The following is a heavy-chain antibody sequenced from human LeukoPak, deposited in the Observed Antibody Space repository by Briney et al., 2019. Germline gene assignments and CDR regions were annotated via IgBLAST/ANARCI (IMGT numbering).Heavy chain of an antibody. CDR2: IYHSGST. CDR3: AGPGTGLEYFQN. V-gene: IGHV4-38-2*01. J-gene: IGHJ1*01. Sequence: SETLSLTCAVSGYAIRSGYYYGCSRQPPGKLLEWIGSIYHSGSTYSNPSLKSRFTISLDKTKNQLSLKLNTVTTADTAVYYCAGPGTGLEYFQNWGQGTLVSV. D-gene: IGHD1/OR15-1a*01. CDR1: GYAIRSGYY.